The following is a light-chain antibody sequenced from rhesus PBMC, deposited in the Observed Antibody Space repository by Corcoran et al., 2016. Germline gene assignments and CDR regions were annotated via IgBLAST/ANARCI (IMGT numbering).Light chain of an antibody. J-gene: IGLJ1*01. V-gene: IGLV2-13*02. CDR3: SSYASSSAYI. Sequence: QAALTQSPSVSGSPGQSVTISCTGTSSDIGGYNRVSWYQQHPGKAPKLMIYEVSKRPSGVSDRVSGSKSGNTASLTISGLQAEDEADYYCSSYASSSAYIFGAGTRITVL. CDR2: EVS. CDR1: SSDIGGYNR.